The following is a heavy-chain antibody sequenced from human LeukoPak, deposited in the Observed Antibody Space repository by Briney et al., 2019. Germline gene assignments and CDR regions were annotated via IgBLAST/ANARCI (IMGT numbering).Heavy chain of an antibody. Sequence: PGRSLSLSCAASEFTCSSYGMHWVRQAPGKGLEWVAVISYDGSNKYYVDSVKGRFTISRDNSKNTLYLQMNSLRAEDTAVYYCAKDGPHYYGSGSFYNNYYGMDVWGQGTTVTVSS. J-gene: IGHJ6*02. V-gene: IGHV3-30*18. CDR1: EFTCSSYG. D-gene: IGHD3-10*01. CDR3: AKDGPHYYGSGSFYNNYYGMDV. CDR2: ISYDGSNK.